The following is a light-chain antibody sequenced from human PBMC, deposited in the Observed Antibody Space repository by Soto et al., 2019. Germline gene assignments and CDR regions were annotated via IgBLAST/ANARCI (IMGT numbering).Light chain of an antibody. J-gene: IGLJ2*01. CDR1: NIGSKS. V-gene: IGLV3-21*04. CDR3: QVWDSSTDHVV. Sequence: SYELTQPPSVSVAPGETARISCGGNNIGSKSVHWYQQRPGQAPVVVMYYDSDRPSGIPERFSGSNSGNTATLTISRVEAGDEADYYCQVWDSSTDHVVFGGGTKVTVL. CDR2: YDS.